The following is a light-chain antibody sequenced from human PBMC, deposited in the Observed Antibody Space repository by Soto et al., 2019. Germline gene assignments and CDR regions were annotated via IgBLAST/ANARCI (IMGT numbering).Light chain of an antibody. Sequence: EIVLTQSPGTLSLSPGERATLSCRASQSVSSSYLAWYQPKPGQAPRLLIYGASSTATGIPDRFSGSWSGTDFTLTISRLEPEDFAVDYCQQYGSSETFGPGTKVDI. CDR1: QSVSSSY. V-gene: IGKV3-20*01. CDR3: QQYGSSET. J-gene: IGKJ3*01. CDR2: GAS.